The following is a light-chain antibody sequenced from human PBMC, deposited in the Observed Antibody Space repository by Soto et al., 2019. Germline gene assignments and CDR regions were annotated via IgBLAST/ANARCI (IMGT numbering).Light chain of an antibody. CDR1: SGHSSYA. J-gene: IGLJ1*01. V-gene: IGLV4-69*01. CDR2: LNSDGSH. Sequence: QPVLTQSPSASASLGASVKLTCTLSSGHSSYAIAWHQQQPEKGPRYLMKLNSDGSHSKGDGIPDRFSGSSSGAERYLTISSLLSEDEADYYCQTWGTGIRVFGTGTKLTVL. CDR3: QTWGTGIRV.